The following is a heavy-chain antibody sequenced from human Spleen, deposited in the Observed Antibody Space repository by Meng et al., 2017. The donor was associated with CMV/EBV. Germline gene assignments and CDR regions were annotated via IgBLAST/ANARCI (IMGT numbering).Heavy chain of an antibody. CDR3: ARSETLNYFDY. CDR2: ISSSGSTI. J-gene: IGHJ4*02. V-gene: IGHV3-48*03. D-gene: IGHD4-23*01. Sequence: GESLKISCAASGFSFSSYEMNWVRQAPGKGLEWVSYISSSGSTIYYADSVKGRFTISRDNAKNSLYLQMNSLRAEDTAVYYCARSETLNYFDYWGQGPLVTVSS. CDR1: GFSFSSYE.